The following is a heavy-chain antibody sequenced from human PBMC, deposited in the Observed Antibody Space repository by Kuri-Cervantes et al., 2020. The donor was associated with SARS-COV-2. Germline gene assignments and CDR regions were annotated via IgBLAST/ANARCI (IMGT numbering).Heavy chain of an antibody. CDR3: ARDPNPNSGYDLADGFDY. CDR1: GFTFSSYE. Sequence: GGSLRLSCAASGFTFSSYEMNWVRQAPGKGLEWVSYISSSGNTIYYADSVKGRFTISRDNAKNSLYLQMNSLRAEDTAVYYCARDPNPNSGYDLADGFDYWGQGTLVTVSS. D-gene: IGHD5-12*01. CDR2: ISSSGNTI. J-gene: IGHJ4*02. V-gene: IGHV3-48*03.